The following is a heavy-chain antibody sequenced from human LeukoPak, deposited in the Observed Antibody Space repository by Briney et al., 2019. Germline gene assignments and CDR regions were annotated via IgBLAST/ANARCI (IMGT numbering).Heavy chain of an antibody. J-gene: IGHJ4*02. CDR2: ISGGGGST. V-gene: IGHV3-23*01. CDR1: GLTFSSYA. D-gene: IGHD6-13*01. CDR3: ARQYSSSWYYFDY. Sequence: PGGSLRLSCAASGLTFSSYAMSRVRQAPGKGLEWVSAISGGGGSTYYADSVKGRFTISRDNSKNTLYLQMNSLRAEDTAVYYCARQYSSSWYYFDYWGQGTLVTVSS.